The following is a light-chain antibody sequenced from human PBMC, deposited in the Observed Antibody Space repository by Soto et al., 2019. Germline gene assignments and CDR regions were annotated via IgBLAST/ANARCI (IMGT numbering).Light chain of an antibody. J-gene: IGKJ1*01. V-gene: IGKV3-20*01. CDR2: ATS. CDR1: QSVSSRY. Sequence: EIVLTQYPGTLSLSPGETAALSCRASQSVSSRYLAWYQQKSGQAPRLLIYATSSRATDIPDRFIGYGSGTDFTLTISGLEPEDFAVYYCQQFGSSLSTFGQGTKVDIK. CDR3: QQFGSSLST.